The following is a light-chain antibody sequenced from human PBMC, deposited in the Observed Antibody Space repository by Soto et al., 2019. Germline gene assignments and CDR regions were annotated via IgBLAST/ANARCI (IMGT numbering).Light chain of an antibody. Sequence: EIVMTQSPATLSVSPGERATLSCRASQSVSRNLAWYQQRPGQAPRLLTSGASTRATGIAARFSGSGSGREFTLTISSLQSEDSALYYCQQYSNWPTFGQGTRLETK. CDR3: QQYSNWPT. CDR2: GAS. CDR1: QSVSRN. V-gene: IGKV3-15*01. J-gene: IGKJ5*01.